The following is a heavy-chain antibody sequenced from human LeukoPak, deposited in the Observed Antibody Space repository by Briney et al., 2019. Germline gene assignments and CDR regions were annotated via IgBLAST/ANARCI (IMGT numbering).Heavy chain of an antibody. V-gene: IGHV4-4*07. J-gene: IGHJ4*02. D-gene: IGHD3-10*01. Sequence: SETLSLTCTVSVGSISSYYWSWIRQPAGKGLEWIGRIYTSGSTNYNPSLKSRVTMSVDTSKNQFSLKLSSVTAADTAVYYCARDRYYYGSGRFDYWGQGTLVTVSS. CDR2: IYTSGST. CDR3: ARDRYYYGSGRFDY. CDR1: VGSISSYY.